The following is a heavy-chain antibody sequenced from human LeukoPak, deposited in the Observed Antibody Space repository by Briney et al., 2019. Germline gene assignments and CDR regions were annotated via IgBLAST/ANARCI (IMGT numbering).Heavy chain of an antibody. CDR1: GYTFTSYD. CDR2: INLNSGNT. Sequence: GASVKVSCKASGYTFTSYDINWVRQATGQGLEWMGWINLNSGNTGYAQNFQGRLTMTRDTSTNTAYMELSTLRSEDTAVYYCARVTGSIDYWGQGTLVTVSS. V-gene: IGHV1-8*01. D-gene: IGHD1-26*01. J-gene: IGHJ4*02. CDR3: ARVTGSIDY.